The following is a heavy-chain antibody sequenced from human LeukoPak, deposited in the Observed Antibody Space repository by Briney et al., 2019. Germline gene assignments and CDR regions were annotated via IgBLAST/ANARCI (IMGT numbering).Heavy chain of an antibody. Sequence: ASVKVSCKASGYTFTGYYMHWVRQAPGQGLEWMGGINPNSGGTNYAQKFQGRVTMTRDTSISTAYTELSRLRSDDTAVYYCARALDYYASSGYYGGIWFDSWGQGTLVTVSS. CDR3: ARALDYYASSGYYGGIWFDS. CDR2: INPNSGGT. V-gene: IGHV1-2*02. CDR1: GYTFTGYY. D-gene: IGHD3-22*01. J-gene: IGHJ5*01.